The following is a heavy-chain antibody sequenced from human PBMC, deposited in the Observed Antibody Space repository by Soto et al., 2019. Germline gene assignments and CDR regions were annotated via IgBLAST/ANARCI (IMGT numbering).Heavy chain of an antibody. CDR3: ARLGAISPLDF. V-gene: IGHV5-10-1*01. CDR1: GYTFSNYW. J-gene: IGHJ4*02. D-gene: IGHD2-2*02. CDR2: IHPSDSHT. Sequence: PGESLKISCKGSGYTFSNYWITWVRQMPGKGLEWLGRIHPSDSHTNYSPSVQGHLTISVDTSIHTASLQWNSLKASDTAIYYCARLGAISPLDFWGRGTLVTVSS.